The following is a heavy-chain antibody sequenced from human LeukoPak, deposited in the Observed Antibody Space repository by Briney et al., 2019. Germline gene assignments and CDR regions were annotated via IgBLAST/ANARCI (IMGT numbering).Heavy chain of an antibody. CDR3: ARDRYGSGSYRYYYYGMDV. CDR1: GGSFSSYY. J-gene: IGHJ6*02. V-gene: IGHV4-59*01. CDR2: IYYSGST. Sequence: PSETLSLTCTVSGGSFSSYYWSWIRQPPGKGLEWIGYIYYSGSTNYNPSLKSRVTISVDTSKNQFSLKLSSVTAADTAVYYCARDRYGSGSYRYYYYGMDVWGQGTTVTVSS. D-gene: IGHD3-10*01.